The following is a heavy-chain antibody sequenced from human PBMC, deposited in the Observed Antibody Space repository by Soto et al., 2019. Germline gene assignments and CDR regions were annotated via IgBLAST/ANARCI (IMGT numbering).Heavy chain of an antibody. CDR2: IIPILGIA. V-gene: IGHV1-69*08. D-gene: IGHD3-22*01. J-gene: IGHJ4*02. CDR1: GGTFSSYT. Sequence: QVQLVQSGAEVKKPGSSVKVSCKASGGTFSSYTISWVRQAPGQGLEWMGRIIPILGIANYAQKFQGRVTITADKSTSTAYMELSSVRSEDTAVYYCARDRVDSSGYFDYWGQGTLVTVSS. CDR3: ARDRVDSSGYFDY.